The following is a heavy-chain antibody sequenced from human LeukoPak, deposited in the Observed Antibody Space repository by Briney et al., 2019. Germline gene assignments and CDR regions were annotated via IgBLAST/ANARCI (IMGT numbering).Heavy chain of an antibody. CDR2: ISNDGSKK. Sequence: GGSLRLSCAASGFTFSYYAMRWVRQAPGKGLEWVAVISNDGSKKFYIDSVKGRFTVSSDKSTDTLYLQMHSLRPEDTAVSYCAKDRSPTGSYYGTDVWGQGTTVIVSS. J-gene: IGHJ6*02. V-gene: IGHV3-30*18. D-gene: IGHD1-1*01. CDR1: GFTFSYYA. CDR3: AKDRSPTGSYYGTDV.